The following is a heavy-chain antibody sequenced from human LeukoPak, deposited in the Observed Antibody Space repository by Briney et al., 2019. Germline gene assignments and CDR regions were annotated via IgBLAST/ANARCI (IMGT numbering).Heavy chain of an antibody. Sequence: SETLSLTCTVSGGSISSSSYYWGWIRQPPGKGLEWIGSIYYSGSTYYNPSLKSRVTISVDTSKNQFSLKLSSVTAADTAVYHCARRLKVTIFGVVIPLHFDYWGQGTLVTVSS. CDR2: IYYSGST. J-gene: IGHJ4*02. D-gene: IGHD3-3*01. CDR1: GGSISSSSYY. V-gene: IGHV4-39*01. CDR3: ARRLKVTIFGVVIPLHFDY.